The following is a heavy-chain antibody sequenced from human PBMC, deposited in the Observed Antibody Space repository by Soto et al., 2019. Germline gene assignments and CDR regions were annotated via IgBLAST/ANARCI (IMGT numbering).Heavy chain of an antibody. D-gene: IGHD3-3*01. Sequence: EVQLVESGGGLVQPGRSLRLSCAASGFTFDDYAMHWVRQAPGKGLEWFSGISWNSGSIGYAASVKGRFTISRDNAKNSLYLQMNSLRAEDTALYYCAKGAAPFWSGYHPGDEFAPWGQGTLVTVSS. J-gene: IGHJ5*02. CDR2: ISWNSGSI. V-gene: IGHV3-9*01. CDR1: GFTFDDYA. CDR3: AKGAAPFWSGYHPGDEFAP.